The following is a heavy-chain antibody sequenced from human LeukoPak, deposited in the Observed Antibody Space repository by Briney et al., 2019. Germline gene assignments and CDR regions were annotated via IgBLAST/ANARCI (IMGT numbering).Heavy chain of an antibody. D-gene: IGHD6-13*01. Sequence: ASVKVSCKASGYTFTSYYMHWVRQAPGQGLEWMGIINPSGGSTSYAQKFQGRVTMTRDMSTSTDYVELSSLRSEDTAVYYCARAYSSSWYYYYYYMDVWGKGTTVTVSS. CDR2: INPSGGST. J-gene: IGHJ6*03. CDR3: ARAYSSSWYYYYYYMDV. CDR1: GYTFTSYY. V-gene: IGHV1-46*01.